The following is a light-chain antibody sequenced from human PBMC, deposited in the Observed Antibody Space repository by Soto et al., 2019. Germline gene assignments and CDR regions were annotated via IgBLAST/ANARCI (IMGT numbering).Light chain of an antibody. Sequence: DVVMTQSPLSLPVTLGQPASISCRSSQSLVYSDGNTYLNWFQQRPGQSPRRLIHKVSNRDSGVPDRFSGSGSGTAFTLEISRVEAEDVGLYYCMQSTHWPRTFGQGTKVEIK. CDR3: MQSTHWPRT. J-gene: IGKJ1*01. V-gene: IGKV2-30*01. CDR1: QSLVYSDGNTY. CDR2: KVS.